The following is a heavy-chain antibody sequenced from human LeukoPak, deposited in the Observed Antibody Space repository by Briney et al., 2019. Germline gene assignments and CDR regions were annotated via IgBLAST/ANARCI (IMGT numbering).Heavy chain of an antibody. D-gene: IGHD3-16*01. CDR3: ARHWASRLFDY. J-gene: IGHJ4*02. Sequence: GSLRLSCAASGFTFSSYEMNWVRRAPGKGLEWVSYISSSGSIIYYADSVKGRFTISRDNAKNSLYLQMNSLRAEDTAVYYCARHWASRLFDYWGQGTLVTVSS. V-gene: IGHV3-48*03. CDR2: ISSSGSII. CDR1: GFTFSSYE.